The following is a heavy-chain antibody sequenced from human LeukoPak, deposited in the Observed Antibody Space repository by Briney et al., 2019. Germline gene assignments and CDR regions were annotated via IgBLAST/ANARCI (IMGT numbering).Heavy chain of an antibody. D-gene: IGHD4-17*01. Sequence: TSETLSLTCTVSGGSISSYYWSWIRQPPGKGLEWIGYIYYSGSTNYNPSLKSRVTISVDTSKNQFSLKLSSVTAADTAVYYCARERLTTAARWYFDLWGRGTLVTVSS. CDR1: GGSISSYY. CDR3: ARERLTTAARWYFDL. CDR2: IYYSGST. J-gene: IGHJ2*01. V-gene: IGHV4-59*01.